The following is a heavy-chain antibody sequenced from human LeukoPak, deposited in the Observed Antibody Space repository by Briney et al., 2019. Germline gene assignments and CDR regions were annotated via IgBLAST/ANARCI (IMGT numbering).Heavy chain of an antibody. J-gene: IGHJ4*02. CDR2: INHSGST. D-gene: IGHD6-6*01. CDR1: GFTFSSYT. V-gene: IGHV4-34*01. CDR3: ARGRRRSIASSLYYFDY. Sequence: TGGSLRLSCAASGFTFSSYTMSWVRQPPGKGLEWIGEINHSGSTNYNPSLKSRVTISVDTSKNQFSLKLSSVTAADTAVYYCARGRRRSIASSLYYFDYWGQGTLVTVSS.